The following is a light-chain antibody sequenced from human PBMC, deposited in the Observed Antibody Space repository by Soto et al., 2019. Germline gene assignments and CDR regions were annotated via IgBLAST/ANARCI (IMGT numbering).Light chain of an antibody. J-gene: IGKJ4*01. V-gene: IGKV1-6*01. Sequence: AIQMTQSPSSLFASVGARVPIPCRASRGIRNDLGWYQQKPGKAPKLLIYGASSLQSGVPSRFSGSGSGTDFTLTINSLQPEDFATYYWLQDYNHPLTFGGGTKVEIK. CDR2: GAS. CDR3: LQDYNHPLT. CDR1: RGIRND.